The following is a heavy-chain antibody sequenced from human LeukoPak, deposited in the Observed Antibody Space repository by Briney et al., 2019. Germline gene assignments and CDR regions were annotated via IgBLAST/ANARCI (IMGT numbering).Heavy chain of an antibody. CDR2: INSDGSST. V-gene: IGHV3-74*01. D-gene: IGHD6-13*01. CDR1: GFTFSSYW. Sequence: GGSLRLSCAASGFTFSSYWTHWVRQAPGKGLVWVSRINSDGSSTSYADSVKGRFTISRDNAKNTLYLQMNSLRAEDTAVYYCASEPLAAAVGYYYYYMDVWGKGTTVTISS. J-gene: IGHJ6*03. CDR3: ASEPLAAAVGYYYYYMDV.